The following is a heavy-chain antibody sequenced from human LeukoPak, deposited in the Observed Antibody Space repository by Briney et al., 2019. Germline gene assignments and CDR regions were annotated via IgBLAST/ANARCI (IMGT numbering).Heavy chain of an antibody. CDR2: MYPSNSDS. Sequence: GESLKISCKGSGFSFTKYRIGWVRQMPGKGLEWMGIMYPSNSDSRYSPSFQGQVTISADKSISTAYLQWSSLKASDTAMYYCARRYTSTSPVDYWGQGTLVTVS. D-gene: IGHD6-13*01. V-gene: IGHV5-51*01. CDR1: GFSFTKYR. J-gene: IGHJ4*02. CDR3: ARRYTSTSPVDY.